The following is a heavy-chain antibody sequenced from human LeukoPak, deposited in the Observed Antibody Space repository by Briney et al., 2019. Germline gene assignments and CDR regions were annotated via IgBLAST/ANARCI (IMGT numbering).Heavy chain of an antibody. V-gene: IGHV4-61*02. J-gene: IGHJ4*02. Sequence: PSETLSLTYTVSGGPISSGSYYWSWIRQPAGKGLEWIGRIYTSGSTNYNPSLKSRVTISLDTSKNQFSLKVNSVTAADTAVYYCARDGVLGETGYWGQGTLVTVSS. CDR1: GGPISSGSYY. CDR2: IYTSGST. CDR3: ARDGVLGETGY. D-gene: IGHD1-26*01.